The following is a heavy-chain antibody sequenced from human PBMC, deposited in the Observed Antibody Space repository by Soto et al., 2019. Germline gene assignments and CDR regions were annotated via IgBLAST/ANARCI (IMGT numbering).Heavy chain of an antibody. J-gene: IGHJ4*02. CDR1: GFPFSDYY. CDR2: ISSSSSDT. Sequence: QVQLVESGGDLVKPGGSLRLSCAASGFPFSDYYMSWIRQAPGKGLEWVSSISSSSSDTNYAQSVKGRFTISRDNAKNXXXXXXXXXXXXXXXXXYCARRRPTGYYNYWGQGTLVTVSA. V-gene: IGHV3-11*05. D-gene: IGHD3-9*01. CDR3: ARRRPTGYYNY.